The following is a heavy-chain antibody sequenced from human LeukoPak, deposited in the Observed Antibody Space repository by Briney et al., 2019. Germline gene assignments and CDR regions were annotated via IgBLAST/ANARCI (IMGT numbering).Heavy chain of an antibody. CDR1: GFTFNTFA. V-gene: IGHV3-23*01. D-gene: IGHD6-19*01. J-gene: IGHJ4*02. CDR2: ISGSGGST. Sequence: GGSLRLSCAASGFTFNTFAMSWVRQAPGKGLEWVSGISGSGGSTYYADSVSGRFTISRDNSKNTVYLRMDSLRADDTAVYYCAKSGRISVAGTAGGGTNWSQGTLVTVSS. CDR3: AKSGRISVAGTAGGGTN.